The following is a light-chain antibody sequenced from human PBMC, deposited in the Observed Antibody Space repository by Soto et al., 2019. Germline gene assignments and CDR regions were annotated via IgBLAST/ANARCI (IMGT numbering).Light chain of an antibody. J-gene: IGLJ1*01. V-gene: IGLV2-11*01. CDR2: DVS. CDR3: CSYAGSYTFV. Sequence: LTQPRSVSGSPGQSVTISCTGTISDVGVYNYVSWYQQYPGKAPKIMIYDVSKRPSGVPDRFSGSKYDNTASLTISGLQAEDEADYYCCSYAGSYTFVFGIGTKVTV. CDR1: ISDVGVYNY.